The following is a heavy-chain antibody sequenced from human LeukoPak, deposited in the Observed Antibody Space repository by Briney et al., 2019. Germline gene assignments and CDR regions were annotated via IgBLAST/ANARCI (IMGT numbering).Heavy chain of an antibody. Sequence: ASVKVSCKASGYTFTGYYMHWVRQAPGQGLEWMGWINPNSGGTNYAQKFQGRVTMTRDTSISTAYMELSRLRSDDTALYYCAREGLVDFWSGYYPNFDYWGQGTLVTVSS. V-gene: IGHV1-2*02. CDR2: INPNSGGT. J-gene: IGHJ4*02. CDR1: GYTFTGYY. D-gene: IGHD3-3*01. CDR3: AREGLVDFWSGYYPNFDY.